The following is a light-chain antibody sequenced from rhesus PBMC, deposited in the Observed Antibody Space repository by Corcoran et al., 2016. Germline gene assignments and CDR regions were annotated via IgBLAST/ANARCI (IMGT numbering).Light chain of an antibody. CDR2: YAS. CDR1: PGITNH. Sequence: DIQMTQSPSSLSASVGDTVTITCRASPGITNHLAWYQPKPGEVPTPLFYYASTLHVGVPSRFSGSGSWTDSTRTISSRQPEDFATYYCQHGYGTPWTFGQGTKVEIK. J-gene: IGKJ1*01. CDR3: QHGYGTPWT. V-gene: IGKV1S15*01.